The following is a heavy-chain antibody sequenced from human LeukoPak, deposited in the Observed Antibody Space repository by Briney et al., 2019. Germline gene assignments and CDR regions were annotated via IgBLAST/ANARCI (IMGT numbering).Heavy chain of an antibody. CDR1: GGSISSGGYY. CDR3: ARTYYYDSSGYSTYFDY. V-gene: IGHV4-30-2*01. J-gene: IGHJ4*02. CDR2: IYHSGST. Sequence: TLSLTCTVSGGSISSGGYYWSWIRQPPGKGLEWIGYIYHSGSTYYNPSLKSRVTISVDRSKNQFSLKLSSATAADTAVYYCARTYYYDSSGYSTYFDYWGQGTLVTVSS. D-gene: IGHD3-22*01.